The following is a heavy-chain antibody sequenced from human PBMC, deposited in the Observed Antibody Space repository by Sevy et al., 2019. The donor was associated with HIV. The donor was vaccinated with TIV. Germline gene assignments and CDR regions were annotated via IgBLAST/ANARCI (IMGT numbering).Heavy chain of an antibody. V-gene: IGHV4-34*01. Sequence: SETLSLTCAVYGGSFSGYYWSWIRQPPGKGLEWFGEINHSGSTNYNPSLKSRVTISVDPSKNQFSLKLSSVTAADTAVYYCARAGSYSSSWYGYWGQGTLVTVSS. J-gene: IGHJ4*02. CDR2: INHSGST. D-gene: IGHD6-13*01. CDR3: ARAGSYSSSWYGY. CDR1: GGSFSGYY.